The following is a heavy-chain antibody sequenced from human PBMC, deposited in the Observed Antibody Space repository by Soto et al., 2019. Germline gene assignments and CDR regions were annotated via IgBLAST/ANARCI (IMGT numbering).Heavy chain of an antibody. CDR1: GYTFAYYG. D-gene: IGHD2-2*01. CDR2: ISAYNGNT. Sequence: ASVKISCKASGYTFAYYGIGWVRQAPGQGLEWLGWISAYNGNTHHAQNLQGRVTMTTDTSTSTAYMELRSLRSDDTAVYYCARGGQECSSTGCSYNYDGMEVRGEGTKVTVS. CDR3: ARGGQECSSTGCSYNYDGMEV. J-gene: IGHJ6*02. V-gene: IGHV1-18*01.